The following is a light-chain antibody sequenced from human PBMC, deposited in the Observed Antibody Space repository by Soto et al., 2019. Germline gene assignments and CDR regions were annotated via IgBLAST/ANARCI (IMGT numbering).Light chain of an antibody. Sequence: QSALTQPPSASGSPGQSVAISCTGTSSDVGGYNYVSWYQQHPGKAPKLMIYEVNKRPSGVPDRFSGSKSGNTASLTVSGLQAEDEADYYCSSYAGSSNVFGTGTKXTXL. CDR1: SSDVGGYNY. CDR2: EVN. CDR3: SSYAGSSNV. V-gene: IGLV2-8*01. J-gene: IGLJ1*01.